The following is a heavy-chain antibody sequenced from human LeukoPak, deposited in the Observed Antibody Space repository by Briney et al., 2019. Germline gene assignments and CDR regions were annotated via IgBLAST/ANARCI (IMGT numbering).Heavy chain of an antibody. CDR1: GFTFSSYA. CDR2: ISGSGGST. V-gene: IGHV3-23*01. J-gene: IGHJ4*02. Sequence: GGSLRLSCAASGFTFSSYAMSGVRQAPGKGLEWVSAISGSGGSTYYADSVKGRFTISRDNSKNTLYLQMNSLRAEDTAVYYCAKVVGATKTYFDYWGQGTLVTVSS. CDR3: AKVVGATKTYFDY. D-gene: IGHD1-26*01.